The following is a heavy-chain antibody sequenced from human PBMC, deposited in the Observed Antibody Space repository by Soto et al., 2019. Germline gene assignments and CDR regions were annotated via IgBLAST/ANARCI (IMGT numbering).Heavy chain of an antibody. CDR1: GFTFSTHS. CDR3: ARYMEELAKIGNPPGY. Sequence: LSCAAFGFTFSTHSMHWVPQALGKGLEWVAVIWYDGSYKYYADSVKGRFTISRDNSKNTLYLQMSGLRVEDKAVYYCARYMEELAKIGNPPGYWGQGSPVTGSA. CDR2: IWYDGSYK. D-gene: IGHD1-1*01. J-gene: IGHJ4*02. V-gene: IGHV3-33*01.